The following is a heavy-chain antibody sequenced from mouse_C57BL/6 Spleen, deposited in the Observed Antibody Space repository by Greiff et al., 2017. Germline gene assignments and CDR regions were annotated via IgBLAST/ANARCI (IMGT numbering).Heavy chain of an antibody. CDR2: IDPSDSET. J-gene: IGHJ3*01. CDR3: ARDDGYPWFAY. Sequence: QVQLQQSGAELVRPGSSVKLSCTASGYTFTSYWMHWVQQRPIQGLEWIGNIDPSDSETHYNQKFKDKATLTVDKSSSTAYMQLSSLTSEASAVYYCARDDGYPWFAYWGQVTLVTVAA. D-gene: IGHD2-3*01. V-gene: IGHV1-52*01. CDR1: GYTFTSYW.